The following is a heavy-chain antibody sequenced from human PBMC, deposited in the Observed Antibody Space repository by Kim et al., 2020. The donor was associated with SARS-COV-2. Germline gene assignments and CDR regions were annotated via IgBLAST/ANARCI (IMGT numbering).Heavy chain of an antibody. CDR2: IYYSGST. V-gene: IGHV4-59*01. CDR3: ARVRGDEPSYFDY. Sequence: SETLSLTCTVSGGSISSYYWSWIRQPPGKGLEWIGYIYYSGSTNYNPSLKSRVTISVDTSKNQFSLKLSSVTAADTAVYYCARVRGDEPSYFDYWGPGTLVTVSS. J-gene: IGHJ4*02. CDR1: GGSISSYY. D-gene: IGHD5-12*01.